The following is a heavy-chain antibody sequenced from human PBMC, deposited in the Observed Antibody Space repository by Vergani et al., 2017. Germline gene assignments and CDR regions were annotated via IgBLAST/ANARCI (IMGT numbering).Heavy chain of an antibody. J-gene: IGHJ6*03. CDR1: GFTVRSNY. D-gene: IGHD2-21*01. CDR2: IYSGGST. V-gene: IGHV3-53*02. Sequence: EVQLVETGGGLIQPGGSLRLSCEASGFTVRSNYMSWVRQAPGQGLEWVSIIYSGGSTYHADSGKGRFTISRDNSKKTVYLQRNSLRAADTAVYYCAGDIRVPDYYDDYMDVWGKGP. CDR3: AGDIRVPDYYDDYMDV.